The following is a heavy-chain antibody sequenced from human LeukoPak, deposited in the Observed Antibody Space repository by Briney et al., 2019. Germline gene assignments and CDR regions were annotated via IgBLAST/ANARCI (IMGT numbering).Heavy chain of an antibody. V-gene: IGHV4-4*07. CDR3: AREDRYCSGTCYS. J-gene: IGHJ4*02. CDR1: GGSIRSYY. D-gene: IGHD2-15*01. Sequence: SETLSLTCTVAGGSIRSYYWSWIRQPAGKGLEWIGRISTSGGTNYNPSLESRVTISVDTSKNQFSLKLTSVTAADTALYYCAREDRYCSGTCYSWGQGALVTVSS. CDR2: ISTSGGT.